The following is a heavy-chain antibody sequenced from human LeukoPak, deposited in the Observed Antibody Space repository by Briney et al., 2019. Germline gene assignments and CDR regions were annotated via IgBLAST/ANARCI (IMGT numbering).Heavy chain of an antibody. J-gene: IGHJ6*04. CDR3: AELGITMIGGV. V-gene: IGHV3-64*01. Sequence: PGGSLRLSCAASGFTFSSYAMHWGRQAQGKGVEYVSAISSNGGSTYYANSVKGGFTISRDNSKNSLYLQMNSLRAEDTAVYYCAELGITMIGGVWGKGTTVTISS. CDR1: GFTFSSYA. CDR2: ISSNGGST. D-gene: IGHD3-10*02.